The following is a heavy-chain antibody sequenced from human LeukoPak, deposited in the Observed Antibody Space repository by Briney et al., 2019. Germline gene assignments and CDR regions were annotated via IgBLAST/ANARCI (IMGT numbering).Heavy chain of an antibody. CDR1: GFTFSSYW. J-gene: IGHJ4*02. Sequence: GGSLRLSCAASGFTFSSYWMNWGRQAPGKGLEWVANIKQDGSEKYYVDSVKGRFTISRDNAKNSVYLQMNSLRAEDTAVYYCARARYVSVPFDYWGQGTLVTVSS. V-gene: IGHV3-7*01. D-gene: IGHD1-14*01. CDR3: ARARYVSVPFDY. CDR2: IKQDGSEK.